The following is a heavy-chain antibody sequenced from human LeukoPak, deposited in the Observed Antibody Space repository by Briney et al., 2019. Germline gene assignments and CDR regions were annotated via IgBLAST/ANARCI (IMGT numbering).Heavy chain of an antibody. Sequence: SETLSLTCAVYGGSFSGYYWSWIRQPPGKGLEWIGEINHSGSTNYNPSLKSRVTISVDASKNQFSLKLSSVTAADTAVYYCARVAAAGTYYYYYGMDVWGQGTTVTVSS. J-gene: IGHJ6*02. CDR3: ARVAAAGTYYYYYGMDV. CDR2: INHSGST. CDR1: GGSFSGYY. V-gene: IGHV4-34*01. D-gene: IGHD6-13*01.